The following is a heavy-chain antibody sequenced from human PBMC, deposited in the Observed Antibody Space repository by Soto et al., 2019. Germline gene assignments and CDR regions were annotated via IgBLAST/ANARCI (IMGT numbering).Heavy chain of an antibody. Sequence: ASVKVSCKASGGTFSSYAISWVRQAPGQGLEWMGGIIPIFGTANYAQKFQGRVTITADESTSTAYMELSSLRSEDTAVYYCAGRGSGGSSWYIPLNAFDIWGQGTMVTVSS. CDR2: IIPIFGTA. CDR3: AGRGSGGSSWYIPLNAFDI. V-gene: IGHV1-69*13. D-gene: IGHD6-13*01. J-gene: IGHJ3*02. CDR1: GGTFSSYA.